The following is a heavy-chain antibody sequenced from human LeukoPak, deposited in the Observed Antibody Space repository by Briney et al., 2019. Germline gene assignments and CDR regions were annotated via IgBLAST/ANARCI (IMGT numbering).Heavy chain of an antibody. CDR2: IKQDGSEK. CDR1: GFTFSSYW. CDR3: ARAPLFVVVTANPSI. Sequence: PGGSLRLSCAASGFTFSSYWMSWVRQAPGKGLEWVANIKQDGSEKYYVDSVKGRFTISRDNSKNTLYLQMNSLRAEDTAVYYCARAPLFVVVTANPSIWGQGTLVTVSS. D-gene: IGHD2-21*02. J-gene: IGHJ4*02. V-gene: IGHV3-7*01.